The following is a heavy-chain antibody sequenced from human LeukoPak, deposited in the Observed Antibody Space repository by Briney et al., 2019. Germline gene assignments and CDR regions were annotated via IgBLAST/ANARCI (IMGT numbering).Heavy chain of an antibody. CDR2: IGSDGVTT. D-gene: IGHD6-13*01. CDR3: AREGSPGTFDY. J-gene: IGHJ4*02. CDR1: GFTISRYT. V-gene: IGHV3-64*01. Sequence: GGSLRLSCAASGFTISRYTMHWVRQAPGKGLESVSAIGSDGVTTYYANSVKGRFTISRDNSKNTLYLQMDSLRAEDMAVYYCAREGSPGTFDYWGQGTLVTVSS.